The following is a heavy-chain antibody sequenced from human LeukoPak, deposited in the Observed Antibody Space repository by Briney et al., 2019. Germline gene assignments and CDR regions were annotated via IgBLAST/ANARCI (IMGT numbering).Heavy chain of an antibody. J-gene: IGHJ4*02. D-gene: IGHD6-13*01. CDR2: ISSSSSYI. V-gene: IGHV3-21*01. Sequence: GGSLRLSCAASGFTFSSYSMNWVRQAPGQGLEWVSSISSSSSYIYYADSVKGRFTISRDNAKNSLYLQMNSLRAEDTAVYYCASGTYSSSGYNYWGQGTLVTVSS. CDR3: ASGTYSSSGYNY. CDR1: GFTFSSYS.